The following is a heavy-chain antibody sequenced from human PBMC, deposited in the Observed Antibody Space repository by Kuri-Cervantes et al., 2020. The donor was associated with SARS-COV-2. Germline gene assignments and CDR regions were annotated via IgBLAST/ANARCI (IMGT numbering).Heavy chain of an antibody. J-gene: IGHJ6*02. CDR1: GYTFTSYG. CDR3: AISTIFGVVRLYYYYGMDV. V-gene: IGHV1-18*01. Sequence: ASVKVSCKASGYTFTSYGISWVRQAPGQGLEWMGWISAYNGNTNYAQKLQGRVTMTTDTSTSTAYMELRSLRSDDTAVYYCAISTIFGVVRLYYYYGMDVWGQGTTVTVSS. D-gene: IGHD3-3*01. CDR2: ISAYNGNT.